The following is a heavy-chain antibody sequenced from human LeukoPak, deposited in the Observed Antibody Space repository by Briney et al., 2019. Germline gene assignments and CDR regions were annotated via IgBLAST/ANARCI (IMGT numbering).Heavy chain of an antibody. D-gene: IGHD3-3*01. CDR1: GFTFRSYG. CDR2: IRYEGSNK. J-gene: IGHJ4*02. Sequence: GGPLRLSCAASGFTFRSYGMHWVRQAPGKGLEGVAFIRYEGSNKYYADSVKGRFTIPRDNSKDTLYLQMNSLRAEDTAVYYCATLIPITIFGVIIDYWGQGTLVTVSS. V-gene: IGHV3-30*02. CDR3: ATLIPITIFGVIIDY.